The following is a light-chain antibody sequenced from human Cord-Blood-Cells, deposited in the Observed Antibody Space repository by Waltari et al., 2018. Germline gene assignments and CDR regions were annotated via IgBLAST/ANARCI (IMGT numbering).Light chain of an antibody. CDR2: AAS. CDR3: QQSYSTPRT. V-gene: IGKV1-39*01. J-gene: IGKJ1*01. Sequence: IQMTQSPFSLSASVGDRVTITCPASQSISSYLNWYQQKPGKAPKLLIYAASSLERWVPSRFSGSGSGTDFTLTISSLEPEDFATYYGQQSYSTPRTFGQGTKVEIK. CDR1: QSISSY.